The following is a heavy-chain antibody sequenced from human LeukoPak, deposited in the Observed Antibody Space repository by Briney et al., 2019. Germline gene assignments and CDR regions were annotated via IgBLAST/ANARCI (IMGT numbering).Heavy chain of an antibody. Sequence: GASVKVSCKASGYTFTSYYMHWVRQAPGQGFEWMGIINPSGGSTSYAQKFQGRVTMTRDTSTSTVYMELSSLRSEDTAVYYCARDGEVVAATNYYMDVWGKGTTVTVSS. CDR1: GYTFTSYY. CDR2: INPSGGST. V-gene: IGHV1-46*01. CDR3: ARDGEVVAATNYYMDV. D-gene: IGHD2-15*01. J-gene: IGHJ6*03.